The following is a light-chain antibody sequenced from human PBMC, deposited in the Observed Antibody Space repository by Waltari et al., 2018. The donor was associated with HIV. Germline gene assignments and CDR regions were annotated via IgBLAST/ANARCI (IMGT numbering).Light chain of an antibody. CDR3: QQYYSAPMYT. Sequence: DVQMNQSPSSLSASVGDRVTITCRATQGISNYLAWYQQKPGKAPKLLLYGASRLESGVPSRFSGSGSGTDYTLTISSLQPEDFATYYCQQYYSAPMYTFGQGTKLEI. J-gene: IGKJ2*01. CDR2: GAS. CDR1: QGISNY. V-gene: IGKV1-NL1*01.